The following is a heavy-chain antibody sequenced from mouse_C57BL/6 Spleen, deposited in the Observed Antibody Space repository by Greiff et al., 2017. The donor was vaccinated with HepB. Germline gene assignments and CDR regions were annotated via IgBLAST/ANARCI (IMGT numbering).Heavy chain of an antibody. J-gene: IGHJ2*01. V-gene: IGHV1-50*01. D-gene: IGHD1-1*01. CDR3: ARVTTVVD. CDR1: GYTFTSYW. Sequence: QVQLKQPGAELVKPGASVKLSCKASGYTFTSYWMQWVKQRPGQGLEWIGEIDPSDSYTNYNQKFKGKATLTVDTSSSTAYMQLSSLTSEDSAVYYCARVTTVVDWGQGTTLTVSS. CDR2: IDPSDSYT.